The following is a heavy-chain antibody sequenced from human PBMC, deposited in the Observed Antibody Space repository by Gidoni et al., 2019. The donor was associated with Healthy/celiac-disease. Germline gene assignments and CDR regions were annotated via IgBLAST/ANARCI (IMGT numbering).Heavy chain of an antibody. V-gene: IGHV3-48*03. Sequence: EVQLVESGGGLVQPGGSLRLSCAASGFTFSSYEMNWVRQAPGKGLEWVSYISSSGSTIYYADSVKGRFTISRDNAKNSLYLQMNSLRAEDTAVYYCARERWYAVSYWGQGTLVTVSS. CDR1: GFTFSSYE. J-gene: IGHJ4*02. CDR2: ISSSGSTI. CDR3: ARERWYAVSY. D-gene: IGHD2-15*01.